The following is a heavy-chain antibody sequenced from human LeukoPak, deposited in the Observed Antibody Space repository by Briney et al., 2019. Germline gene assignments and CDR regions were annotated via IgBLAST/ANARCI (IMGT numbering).Heavy chain of an antibody. CDR3: ARAFPPYYYDSSGYPLEGNAFDI. D-gene: IGHD3-22*01. V-gene: IGHV4-59*01. CDR2: IYYSGST. Sequence: PSETLSLTCTVSGGSISSYYWSWIRQPPGKGLEWIGYIYYSGSTNYNPSLKSRVTISVDTSKNQFSLKLSSVTAADTAVYYCARAFPPYYYDSSGYPLEGNAFDIWGQGTMVTVSS. J-gene: IGHJ3*02. CDR1: GGSISSYY.